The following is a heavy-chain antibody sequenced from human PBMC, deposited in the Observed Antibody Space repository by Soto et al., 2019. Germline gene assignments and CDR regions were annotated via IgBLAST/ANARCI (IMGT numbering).Heavy chain of an antibody. CDR2: ITWNSGNL. V-gene: IGHV3-9*01. CDR1: GCNFDDYA. Sequence: PGGSLRLSCAASGCNFDDYAMHWVRQAPGKGLEWVAGITWNSGNLAYADSVKGRFTISRDNAKDSLYLQMNSLTPEDTAFYYCAKDHLGGAMAVPFFDPWGQGALVTVS. CDR3: AKDHLGGAMAVPFFDP. J-gene: IGHJ5*02. D-gene: IGHD3-16*01.